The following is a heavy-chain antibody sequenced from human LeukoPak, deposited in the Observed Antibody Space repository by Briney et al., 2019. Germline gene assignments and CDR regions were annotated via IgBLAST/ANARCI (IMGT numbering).Heavy chain of an antibody. J-gene: IGHJ4*02. V-gene: IGHV3-15*01. Sequence: GGSLRLSCAASGFTISDAWMSWVRQAPGKGLEWVGRIKRKTSGGTTEFAAPVKGRFSISRDDSKNMMYLDMHSLKPEDTGVYYCTTDLWFGDEGFNYWGQGTLVTVSS. CDR3: TTDLWFGDEGFNY. CDR2: IKRKTSGGTT. D-gene: IGHD3-10*01. CDR1: GFTISDAW.